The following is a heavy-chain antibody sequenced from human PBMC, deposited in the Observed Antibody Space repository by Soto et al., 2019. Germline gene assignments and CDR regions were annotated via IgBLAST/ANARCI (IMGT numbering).Heavy chain of an antibody. V-gene: IGHV1-69*04. Sequence: SVKVSCKASGGTFSSYTISWVRQAPGQGLEWMGRIIPILGIANYAQKFQGRVTITADKSTSTAYMGLSSLRSEDTAVYYCARDVRYCSSTSCPSTWFDPWGQGTLVTVSS. CDR3: ARDVRYCSSTSCPSTWFDP. J-gene: IGHJ5*02. D-gene: IGHD2-2*01. CDR1: GGTFSSYT. CDR2: IIPILGIA.